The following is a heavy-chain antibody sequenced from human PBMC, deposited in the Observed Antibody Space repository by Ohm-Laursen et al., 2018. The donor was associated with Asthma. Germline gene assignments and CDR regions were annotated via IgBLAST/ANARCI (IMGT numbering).Heavy chain of an antibody. CDR1: GFTFSSYA. V-gene: IGHV3-30-3*01. D-gene: IGHD2/OR15-2a*01. J-gene: IGHJ4*02. Sequence: SLRLSCAASGFTFSSYAMHWVRQAPGKGLEWVAVISYDGSNKYYADSVKGRFTISRDNSKNTLYLQMNSLRAEDTAVYYCARDGTTLFLYYFDYWGQGTLVTVSS. CDR2: ISYDGSNK. CDR3: ARDGTTLFLYYFDY.